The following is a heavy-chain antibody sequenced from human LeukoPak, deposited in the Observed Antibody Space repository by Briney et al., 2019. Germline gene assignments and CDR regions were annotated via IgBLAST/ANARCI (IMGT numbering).Heavy chain of an antibody. V-gene: IGHV1-2*02. CDR3: AREMSDSSGYLDAFDI. J-gene: IGHJ3*02. D-gene: IGHD3-22*01. CDR2: INPNSGGT. Sequence: GASVKVSCKASGYTFTGYYMHWVRQAPGQGLEWMGWINPNSGGTNYAQKFQGRVTMTRDTSISTAYMELSRPRSDDTAVYYCAREMSDSSGYLDAFDIWGQGTMVTVSS. CDR1: GYTFTGYY.